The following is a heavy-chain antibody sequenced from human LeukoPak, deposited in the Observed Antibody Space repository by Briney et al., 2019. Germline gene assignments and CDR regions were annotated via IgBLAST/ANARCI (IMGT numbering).Heavy chain of an antibody. V-gene: IGHV3-21*01. CDR1: GFTFSSYS. D-gene: IGHD4-17*01. Sequence: GSLRLSCAASGFTFSSYSMNWARQAPGKGLEWVSSISTSSYIFYADSVKGRFTISRDNAKNSLYLQMNSLRAEDTAVYYCARDKYGDYTFDNWGQGTLVTVSS. CDR3: ARDKYGDYTFDN. CDR2: ISTSSYI. J-gene: IGHJ4*02.